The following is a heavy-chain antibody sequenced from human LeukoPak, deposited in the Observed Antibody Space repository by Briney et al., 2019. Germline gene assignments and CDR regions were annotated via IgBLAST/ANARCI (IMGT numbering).Heavy chain of an antibody. D-gene: IGHD3-22*01. CDR2: IYPGDSDT. V-gene: IGHV5-51*01. J-gene: IGHJ4*02. CDR1: GYSFTRYW. CDR3: ARAYYDSSGHPLADY. Sequence: GESLKISCKGSGYSFTRYWIGWVRQMPGKGLEWMGIIYPGDSDTRYSPSFQGQVTISADKSISTAYLQWSSLKASDTAMYYCARAYYDSSGHPLADYWGQGTLVTVSS.